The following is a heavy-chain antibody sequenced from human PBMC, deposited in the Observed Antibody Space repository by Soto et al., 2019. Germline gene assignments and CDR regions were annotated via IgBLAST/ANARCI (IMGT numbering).Heavy chain of an antibody. CDR3: ARGGIVVVPAAISSPNHYCYYGMDV. D-gene: IGHD2-2*02. CDR1: GYTFTGYY. J-gene: IGHJ6*02. Sequence: ASVKVSCKASGYTFTGYYMHWVRQAPGQGLEWMGWINPNSGGTNYAQKFQGWVTMTRDTSISTAYMELSRLRSDDTAVYYCARGGIVVVPAAISSPNHYCYYGMDVWGQGTTVTVSS. V-gene: IGHV1-2*04. CDR2: INPNSGGT.